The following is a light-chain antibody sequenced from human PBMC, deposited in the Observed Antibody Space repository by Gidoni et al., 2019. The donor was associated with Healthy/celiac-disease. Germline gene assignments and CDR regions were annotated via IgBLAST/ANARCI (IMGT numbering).Light chain of an antibody. J-gene: IGKJ4*01. Sequence: DIQMTQSPSTLSASIGDRVTITCRASQSISYWLAWYQQKPGKAPKLLIYKASTLESGVSSRFSGSGSGTEFTLTISSLQPDDFATYYCQQYNTYPITFGGGTKVEIK. CDR3: QQYNTYPIT. V-gene: IGKV1-5*03. CDR1: QSISYW. CDR2: KAS.